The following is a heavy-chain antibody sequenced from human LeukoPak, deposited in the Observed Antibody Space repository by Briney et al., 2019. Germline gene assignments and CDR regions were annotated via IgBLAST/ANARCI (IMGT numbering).Heavy chain of an antibody. CDR3: AKDHPDGVD. CDR2: ISYDGSNK. J-gene: IGHJ4*02. V-gene: IGHV3-30*18. Sequence: GGSLRLSCAASGFTFSSYGMHWVRQAPGKGLEWVAVISYDGSNKYYADSVKGRFTISRDNSKNTLYLQMNSLRAEDTAVYYCAKDHPDGVDWGQGTLVTVFS. CDR1: GFTFSSYG. D-gene: IGHD4-17*01.